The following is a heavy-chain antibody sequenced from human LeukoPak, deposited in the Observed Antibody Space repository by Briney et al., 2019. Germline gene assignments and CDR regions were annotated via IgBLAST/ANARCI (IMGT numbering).Heavy chain of an antibody. Sequence: GGSLRLSRAASGFTFSNAWMSWVRQAPGKGLEWVGRIKSKTDGGTTDYTAPVKGRFTISRDDSRNTLYLQMNSLQTEDTAVYYSTTFGYNAYFDYWGQGTLVTVSS. CDR2: IKSKTDGGTT. D-gene: IGHD5-24*01. CDR1: GFTFSNAW. J-gene: IGHJ4*02. V-gene: IGHV3-15*01. CDR3: TTFGYNAYFDY.